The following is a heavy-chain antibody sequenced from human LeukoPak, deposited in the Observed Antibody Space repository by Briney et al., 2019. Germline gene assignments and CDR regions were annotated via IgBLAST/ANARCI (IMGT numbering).Heavy chain of an antibody. Sequence: GGSLRLSCAASGFTFDDYAMHWVRQAPGKGLEWVSLIYSGGNTQYADSVKGRFIIFRDSSKNTLYLQMNSLRVEDTAVYYCATRAVAAPYWGQGTLVTVSS. D-gene: IGHD6-19*01. CDR1: GFTFDDYA. CDR3: ATRAVAAPY. CDR2: IYSGGNT. V-gene: IGHV3-66*01. J-gene: IGHJ4*02.